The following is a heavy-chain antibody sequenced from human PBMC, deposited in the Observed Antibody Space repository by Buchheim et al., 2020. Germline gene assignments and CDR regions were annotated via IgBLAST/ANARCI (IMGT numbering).Heavy chain of an antibody. CDR2: ILASGSI. CDR1: GDSTSNNDYY. J-gene: IGHJ5*02. D-gene: IGHD5-12*01. Sequence: QVQLQESGPGLVRPSETLSLTCNVSGDSTSNNDYYWGWIRQPPGKGLEYIGGILASGSIRYNPSLKSRVTISADASKNQVSLELRSVTAADTAVYYCTGQKVAPTNWFDPWGLGTL. CDR3: TGQKVAPTNWFDP. V-gene: IGHV4-39*01.